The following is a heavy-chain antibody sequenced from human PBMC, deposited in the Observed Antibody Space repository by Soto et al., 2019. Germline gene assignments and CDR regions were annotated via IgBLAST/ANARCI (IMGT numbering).Heavy chain of an antibody. CDR3: ARAWTLRYFDWLYLDY. CDR2: INHSGST. CDR1: GSSLSDNY. D-gene: IGHD3-9*01. V-gene: IGHV4-34*01. J-gene: IGHJ4*02. Sequence: SETLSLTCAVYGSSLSDNYCNWLRQPPGKGLEWIGEINHSGSTNYNPSLKSRVTISVDTSKNQFSLKLSSVTAADTAVYYCARAWTLRYFDWLYLDYWGQGTLVTVSS.